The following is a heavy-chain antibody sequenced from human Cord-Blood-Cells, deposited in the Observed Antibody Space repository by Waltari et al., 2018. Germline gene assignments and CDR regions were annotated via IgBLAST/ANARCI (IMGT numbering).Heavy chain of an antibody. D-gene: IGHD1-7*01. CDR2: IYYSGST. Sequence: QLQLQESGPGLVKPSETLSLTCTVSGGSISSSSYYWGWIRQPPGKGLEWIGSIYYSGSTYYNPPLKSRVTISVDTSKNQFSLKLSSVTAADTAVYYCARLGELELPFDYWGQGTLVTVSS. V-gene: IGHV4-39*01. CDR1: GGSISSSSYY. J-gene: IGHJ4*02. CDR3: ARLGELELPFDY.